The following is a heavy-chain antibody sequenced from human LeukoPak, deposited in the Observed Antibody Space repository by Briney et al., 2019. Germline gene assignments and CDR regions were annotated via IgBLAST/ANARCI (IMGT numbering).Heavy chain of an antibody. CDR3: VSNTFIVAAAFFDS. CDR2: IQGDGSDT. J-gene: IGHJ4*02. D-gene: IGHD6-13*01. CDR1: GFIFSNYW. Sequence: GGSLRLSCAASGFIFSNYWMDWVRQAPGKGLVWVSRIQGDGSDTTYADSVKGRFTISRDNAKNTVYLQMNSLTDEDMAVYYCVSNTFIVAAAFFDSWGQGTLVTVSS. V-gene: IGHV3-74*01.